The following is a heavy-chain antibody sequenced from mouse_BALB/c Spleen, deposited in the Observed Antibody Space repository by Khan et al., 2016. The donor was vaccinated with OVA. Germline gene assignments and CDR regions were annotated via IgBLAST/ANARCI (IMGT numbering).Heavy chain of an antibody. CDR1: GFSLTTYG. V-gene: IGHV2-2*01. CDR3: ARNSYMYDFTY. J-gene: IGHJ3*01. CDR2: IWNGGNT. D-gene: IGHD2-14*01. Sequence: QVQLQQSGPGLVQPSQSLSITCTVSGFSLTTYGVHWVRQSPGKGLEWLGLIWNGGNTDYNAAFISRLSITKAHSKSQVFFKMNSLQADDTAMYYCARNSYMYDFTYWGQGTLVTVSA.